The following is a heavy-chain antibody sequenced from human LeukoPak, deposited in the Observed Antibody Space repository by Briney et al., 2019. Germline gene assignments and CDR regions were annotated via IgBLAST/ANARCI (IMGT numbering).Heavy chain of an antibody. V-gene: IGHV3-23*01. J-gene: IGHJ5*02. CDR3: AKDRITIFGVVIPEGNWFDP. CDR2: ISGSGGST. Sequence: GGSLRLSCAASGFTFSSYAMRWVRQAPGKGLEWVSAISGSGGSTYYADSVKGRFTISRDNSKNTLYLQMNSLRAEDTAVYYCAKDRITIFGVVIPEGNWFDPWGQGTLVTVSS. CDR1: GFTFSSYA. D-gene: IGHD3-3*01.